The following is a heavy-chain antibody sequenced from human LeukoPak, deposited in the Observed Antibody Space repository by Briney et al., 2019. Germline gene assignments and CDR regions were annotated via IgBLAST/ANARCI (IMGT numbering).Heavy chain of an antibody. CDR1: GGSFSGYY. J-gene: IGHJ4*02. Sequence: SETLSLTCAVYGGSFSGYYWSWIRQPPGKGLEWIGEINHSGSTNYNPSLKSRVTISVDTSKNQFSLKLSSVTAADTAVYCCATRYNWNRTLFDYWGQGTLVTVSS. CDR2: INHSGST. CDR3: ATRYNWNRTLFDY. D-gene: IGHD1-20*01. V-gene: IGHV4-34*01.